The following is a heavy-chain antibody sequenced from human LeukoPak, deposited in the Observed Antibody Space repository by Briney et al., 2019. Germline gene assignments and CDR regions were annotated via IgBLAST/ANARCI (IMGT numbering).Heavy chain of an antibody. V-gene: IGHV1-2*02. D-gene: IGHD3-16*01. Sequence: ASVKASCKASGYTFTGYYMHLVRQAPGQGLEWMGRMNPNSGGTNYAQKFQGRVTMTRDTSISTAYMELSRLRSDDTAVYYCAREGVDMITFGGVTPPFDYWGQGTLVTVSS. CDR1: GYTFTGYY. CDR3: AREGVDMITFGGVTPPFDY. J-gene: IGHJ4*02. CDR2: MNPNSGGT.